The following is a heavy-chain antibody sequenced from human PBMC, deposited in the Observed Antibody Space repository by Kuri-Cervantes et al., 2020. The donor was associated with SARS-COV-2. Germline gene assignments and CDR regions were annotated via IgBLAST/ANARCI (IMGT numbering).Heavy chain of an antibody. Sequence: SETLSLTCTVSGGSISSYYWSWIRQPAGKGLEWIGRVYTSGSTNYNPSLKSRVTMSVDTSKNQFSLKLSSVTAADTAVYYCARGITIFGLQEYYYYGMDVWGQGTTVTVSS. CDR3: ARGITIFGLQEYYYYGMDV. CDR2: VYTSGST. J-gene: IGHJ6*02. CDR1: GGSISSYY. V-gene: IGHV4-4*07. D-gene: IGHD3-3*01.